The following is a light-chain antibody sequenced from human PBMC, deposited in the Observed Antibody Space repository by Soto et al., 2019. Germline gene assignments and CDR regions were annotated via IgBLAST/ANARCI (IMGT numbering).Light chain of an antibody. V-gene: IGLV2-14*01. CDR2: EVS. CDR1: SSDVGGYNY. CDR3: SSYTSSSTDVV. Sequence: QSALTQPASVSGSPGQSITISCTGTSSDVGGYNYVSWYQQHPGKAPKLMIYEVSTRPSGVSNRFSGSKSDNTASLTISGLQAEDEADYYCSSYTSSSTDVVFGGGTKVTVL. J-gene: IGLJ2*01.